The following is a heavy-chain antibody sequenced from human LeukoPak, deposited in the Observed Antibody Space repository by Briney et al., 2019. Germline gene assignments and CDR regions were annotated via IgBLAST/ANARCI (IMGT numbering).Heavy chain of an antibody. V-gene: IGHV4-4*02. CDR2: IYHSGST. Sequence: PSETLSLTCAVSGGSISSSNWWSWVRQPPGKGLEWIGEIYHSGSTNYNPSLKSRVTMSVDTSKNQFSLKLSSVTAADTAVYYCARGKGEAAPNWFDPWGQGTLVTVSS. D-gene: IGHD6-13*01. CDR3: ARGKGEAAPNWFDP. J-gene: IGHJ5*02. CDR1: GGSISSSNW.